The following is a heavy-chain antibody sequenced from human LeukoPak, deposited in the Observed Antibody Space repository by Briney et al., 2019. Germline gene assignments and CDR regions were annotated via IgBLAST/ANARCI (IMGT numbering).Heavy chain of an antibody. CDR2: ISYDGSNK. CDR3: ARAGPPAFDP. Sequence: PGGSLRLSCAVSGFTFSRYAMHWVRQAPGKGLEWVAVISYDGSNKYDADSVKGRFTVSRDNSKNTLYLQMNSLRAEDTAVYYCARAGPPAFDPWGQGTLVTVSS. CDR1: GFTFSRYA. J-gene: IGHJ5*02. V-gene: IGHV3-30-3*01.